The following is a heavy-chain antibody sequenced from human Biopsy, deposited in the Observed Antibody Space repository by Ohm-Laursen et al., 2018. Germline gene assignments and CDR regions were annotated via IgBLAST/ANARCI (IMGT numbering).Heavy chain of an antibody. CDR2: IYYTGST. CDR1: GGSISSYY. V-gene: IGHV4-59*08. CDR3: AKHGSGWTGDDAFHI. D-gene: IGHD6-19*01. J-gene: IGHJ3*02. Sequence: SDTLSLTCIVSGGSISSYYWSWIRQPPGKGLEWIGYIYYTGSTNYNPSLKSRVTISVDTSMNHLSLRLTSVTAADTAVYYCAKHGSGWTGDDAFHIWGQGTMVTVSS.